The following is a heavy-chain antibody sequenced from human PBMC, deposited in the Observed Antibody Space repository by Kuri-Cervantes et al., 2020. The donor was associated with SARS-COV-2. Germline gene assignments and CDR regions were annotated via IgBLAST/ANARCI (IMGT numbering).Heavy chain of an antibody. CDR1: GFTFSSYG. J-gene: IGHJ4*02. D-gene: IGHD2-15*01. Sequence: GGSLRLSCAASGFTFSSYGMHWVRQAPGKGLEWVAVIWYDGSNKYYADSVKGRFTISRDNSKNTLYLQMNSLRAEDTAVYYCARDPTPFGVFDYWGQGTLVTVSS. CDR3: ARDPTPFGVFDY. CDR2: IWYDGSNK. V-gene: IGHV3-33*01.